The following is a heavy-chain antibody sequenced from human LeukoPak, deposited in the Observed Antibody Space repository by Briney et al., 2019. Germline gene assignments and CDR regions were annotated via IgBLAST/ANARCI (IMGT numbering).Heavy chain of an antibody. CDR1: GFTFSSYS. Sequence: GGSLRLSCAASGFTFSSYSMNWVRQAPGKGLEWVSSISSSSSYIYYADSVKGRFTISRDNAKNSLYLQMNSLRAEDTAVYYCARDAGGTYAFDIWGQGTMVTVSS. CDR2: ISSSSSYI. CDR3: ARDAGGTYAFDI. V-gene: IGHV3-21*01. D-gene: IGHD3-16*01. J-gene: IGHJ3*02.